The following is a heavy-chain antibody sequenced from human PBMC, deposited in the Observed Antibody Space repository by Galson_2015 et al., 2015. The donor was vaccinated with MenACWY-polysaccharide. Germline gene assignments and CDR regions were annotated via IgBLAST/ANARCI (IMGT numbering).Heavy chain of an antibody. D-gene: IGHD3-3*01. J-gene: IGHJ5*02. CDR1: GLTFSSYG. CDR2: LSPTTGNT. Sequence: SLRLSCAGSGLTFSSYGMGWVRQAPGKGLEWVSGLSPTTGNTYYADSVRGRFTISRDNSKNTLYLQMDSLRAEDTALYYCARGRITIGPWGQGTLVTVSS. CDR3: ARGRITIGP. V-gene: IGHV3-23*01.